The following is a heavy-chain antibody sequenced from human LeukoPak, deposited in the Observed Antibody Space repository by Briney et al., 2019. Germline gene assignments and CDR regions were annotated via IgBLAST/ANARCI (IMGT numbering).Heavy chain of an antibody. J-gene: IGHJ4*02. V-gene: IGHV3-23*01. CDR2: ISGGVGST. CDR3: AKDVYGDYGGLVY. CDR1: GFTFSTYA. D-gene: IGHD4-17*01. Sequence: GGFLRLSCAASGFTFSTYAMSWIRQAPGKGLEWVSTISGGVGSTYYADSVKGRSTISRDNSKNTLYLQMNSLRAEDTAVYYCAKDVYGDYGGLVYWGQGTLVTVSS.